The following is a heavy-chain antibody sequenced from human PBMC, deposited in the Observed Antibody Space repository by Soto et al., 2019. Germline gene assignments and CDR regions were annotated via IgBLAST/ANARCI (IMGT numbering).Heavy chain of an antibody. CDR1: GGSISKFY. CDR3: VRDGSKTLRDWFDP. V-gene: IGHV4-4*07. CDR2: VYATGTT. J-gene: IGHJ5*02. D-gene: IGHD4-17*01. Sequence: QVQLQESGPGLVKPSETLSLSCIVSGGSISKFYWSWIRKTAGKGLEWMGRVYATGTTDYNPSLRSPITMSVDISKKTFSLRLTSVTAPDTGVYYCVRDGSKTLRDWFDPWGQGKLVTVSS.